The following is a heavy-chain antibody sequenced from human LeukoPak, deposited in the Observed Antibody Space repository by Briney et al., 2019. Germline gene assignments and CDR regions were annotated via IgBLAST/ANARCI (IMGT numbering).Heavy chain of an antibody. J-gene: IGHJ5*02. CDR2: IYYSGSA. Sequence: SETLSLTCTVSGGSISSYYWSWIRQPPGKGLEWIGYIYYSGSANYNPSLKSRVTISVDTSKNQFSLKLSSVTAADTAVYYCARGKPRSYCSSTSCYHPGNNWFDPWGQGTLVTVSS. V-gene: IGHV4-59*12. D-gene: IGHD2-2*01. CDR3: ARGKPRSYCSSTSCYHPGNNWFDP. CDR1: GGSISSYY.